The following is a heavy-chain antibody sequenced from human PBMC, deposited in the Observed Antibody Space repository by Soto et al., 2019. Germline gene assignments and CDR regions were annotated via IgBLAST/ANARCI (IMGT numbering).Heavy chain of an antibody. V-gene: IGHV3-7*01. CDR1: GFTFSSYW. D-gene: IGHD3-3*01. CDR2: IKQDGSEK. Sequence: GGSLRLSCAASGFTFSSYWMSWVRQAPGKGLEWVANIKQDGSEKYYVDSVKGRFTISRYKAKKSLYLQMNSLRAEDTAVYYCARDRGLNTIFGVVIDDAFDIWGQGTMVTVSS. CDR3: ARDRGLNTIFGVVIDDAFDI. J-gene: IGHJ3*02.